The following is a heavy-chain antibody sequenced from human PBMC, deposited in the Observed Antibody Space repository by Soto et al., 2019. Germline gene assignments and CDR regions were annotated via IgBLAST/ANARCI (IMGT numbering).Heavy chain of an antibody. CDR1: GYTFTGYY. J-gene: IGHJ5*02. D-gene: IGHD2-2*02. V-gene: IGHV1-2*02. Sequence: ASVKVSCKASGYTFTGYYMHWVRQAPGQGLEWMGWINPNSGGTNYAQKFQGRVTMTRDTSISTAYMELSRLRSDDTAVYYCARDIVVVPAAIMRRGNWFDPWGQGTLGAVAS. CDR2: INPNSGGT. CDR3: ARDIVVVPAAIMRRGNWFDP.